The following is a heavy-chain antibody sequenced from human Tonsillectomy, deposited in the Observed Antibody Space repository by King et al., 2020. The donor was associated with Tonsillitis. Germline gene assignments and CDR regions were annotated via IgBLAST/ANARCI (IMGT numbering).Heavy chain of an antibody. V-gene: IGHV3-33*05. D-gene: IGHD7-27*01. Sequence: VQLVESGGGVVHPGRSLRLSCAASGFTFSSYGMHWVRQAPGKGLEWVTVISYDGSNSNYAESVKGRFTISRDNSNNTLYLQMNGLRAEDTAVYYCARERLYRDFWGIDPWGQGTLVAVSS. J-gene: IGHJ5*02. CDR1: GFTFSSYG. CDR3: ARERLYRDFWGIDP. CDR2: ISYDGSNS.